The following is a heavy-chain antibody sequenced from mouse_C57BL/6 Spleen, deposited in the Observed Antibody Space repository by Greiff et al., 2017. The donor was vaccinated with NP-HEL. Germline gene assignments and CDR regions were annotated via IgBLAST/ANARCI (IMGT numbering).Heavy chain of an antibody. J-gene: IGHJ4*01. CDR3: ARGPYDSRKSYAMDY. D-gene: IGHD2-4*01. Sequence: VQLQQPGAELVKPGASVKMSCKASGYTFPSSWITWVKQRPGQGLEWIGDIYPGSGSTNYNEKFKSKATLTVDTSSSTAYMQLSSLTSEDSAVYYCARGPYDSRKSYAMDYWGQGTSVTVSS. CDR1: GYTFPSSW. V-gene: IGHV1-55*01. CDR2: IYPGSGST.